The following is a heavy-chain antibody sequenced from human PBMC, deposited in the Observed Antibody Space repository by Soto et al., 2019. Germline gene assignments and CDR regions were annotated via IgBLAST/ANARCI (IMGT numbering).Heavy chain of an antibody. J-gene: IGHJ6*02. D-gene: IGHD3-3*01. V-gene: IGHV1-24*01. CDR1: GYTLTELS. CDR3: ATDSPSRLTIFGVGPYDYYYGMDV. CDR2: FDPEDGET. Sequence: ASVKVSCKVSGYTLTELSMHWVRQAPGKGLEWMGGFDPEDGETIYAQKFQGRVTMTEDTSTDTAYMELSSLRSEDTAVYYCATDSPSRLTIFGVGPYDYYYGMDVWGQGTTVTVS.